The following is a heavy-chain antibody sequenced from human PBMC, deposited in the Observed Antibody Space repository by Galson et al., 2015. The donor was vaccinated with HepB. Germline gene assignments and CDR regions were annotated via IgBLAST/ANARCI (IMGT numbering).Heavy chain of an antibody. Sequence: SLRLSCAASGFTFSNYWMHWVSHGPGKGLVWVSRINSDGGSTSYADSVKGRFTISRDNAKNTLYLQMNSLRAEDTAVYYCARGYSNGYRIDYWGQGALVTASS. CDR3: ARGYSNGYRIDY. J-gene: IGHJ4*02. CDR1: GFTFSNYW. D-gene: IGHD5-18*01. CDR2: INSDGGST. V-gene: IGHV3-74*01.